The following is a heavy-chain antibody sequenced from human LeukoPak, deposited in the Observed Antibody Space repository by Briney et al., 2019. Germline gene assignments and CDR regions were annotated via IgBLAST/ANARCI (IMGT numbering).Heavy chain of an antibody. V-gene: IGHV4-59*01. CDR3: ARGVNSSGWRWVVDY. CDR2: IYYSGST. CDR1: GGSISSYY. J-gene: IGHJ4*02. Sequence: KPSETLSLTCTVSGGSISSYYWNWIRQPPGKGLEWIGSIYYSGSTNYNPSLKSRVTISVDTSKNQFSLKLSSVTAADTAVYYCARGVNSSGWRWVVDYWGQGTLVTVSS. D-gene: IGHD6-19*01.